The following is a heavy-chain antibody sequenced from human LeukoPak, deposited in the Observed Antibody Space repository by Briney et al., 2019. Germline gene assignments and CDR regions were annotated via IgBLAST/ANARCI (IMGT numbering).Heavy chain of an antibody. D-gene: IGHD3-16*01. CDR1: GGSISNYY. CDR2: IYYSGST. J-gene: IGHJ4*02. Sequence: SETLSLTCTVSGGSISNYYWSWIRQSPGEGLEWIGYIYYSGSTNYNPSLMSRVAISVDTPRNQFSLRLSSVTAADTAVYYCARGVDYGYWGQGTLVTVSS. V-gene: IGHV4-59*01. CDR3: ARGVDYGY.